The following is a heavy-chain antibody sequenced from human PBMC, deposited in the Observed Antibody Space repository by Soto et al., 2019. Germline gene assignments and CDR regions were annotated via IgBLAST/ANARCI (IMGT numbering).Heavy chain of an antibody. D-gene: IGHD2-21*01. Sequence: EVQLVESGGDLVQPGRSLRLSCAASGFTFSSYEFNWVRQALGKGLEWISYIGTSSTNIYYADSVKGRFTSSRDNAKNALYLQMNSLRAEDTAIYYCAREELNCGGDCFAFWGQGTLVTVSS. V-gene: IGHV3-48*03. CDR2: IGTSSTNI. J-gene: IGHJ4*02. CDR3: AREELNCGGDCFAF. CDR1: GFTFSSYE.